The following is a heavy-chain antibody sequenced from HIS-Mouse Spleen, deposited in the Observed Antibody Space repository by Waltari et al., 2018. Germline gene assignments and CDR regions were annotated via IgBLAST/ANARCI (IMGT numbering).Heavy chain of an antibody. Sequence: FTFSSYAMHWVRQAPGKGLEWVAVISYDGSNKYYADSVKGRFTISRDNSKNTLYLQMNSLRAEDTAVYYCARDPGNYYDSSGYYYFDYWGQGTLVTVSS. CDR1: FTFSSYA. CDR2: ISYDGSNK. CDR3: ARDPGNYYDSSGYYYFDY. D-gene: IGHD3-22*01. J-gene: IGHJ4*02. V-gene: IGHV3-30-3*01.